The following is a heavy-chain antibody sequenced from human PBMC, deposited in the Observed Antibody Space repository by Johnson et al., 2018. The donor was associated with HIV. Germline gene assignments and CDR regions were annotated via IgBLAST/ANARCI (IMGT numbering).Heavy chain of an antibody. CDR3: ARGSGVGAFDI. Sequence: QVQLVESGGGVVQPGRSLRLSCAASGFTFSSYGMHWVRQAPGKGLEWVAVISYDGSSKYYADSVKGRFTISRDNSKNSLYLQMSSLRVEDTAVYYCARGSGVGAFDIWGQGTMVTVSS. CDR1: GFTFSSYG. J-gene: IGHJ3*02. CDR2: ISYDGSSK. D-gene: IGHD7-27*01. V-gene: IGHV3-30*03.